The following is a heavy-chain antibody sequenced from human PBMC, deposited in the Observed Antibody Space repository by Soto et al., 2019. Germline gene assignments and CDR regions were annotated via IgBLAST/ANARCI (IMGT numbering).Heavy chain of an antibody. Sequence: GGSLRLSCAASGFTFSGYWMSWVRQAPGKGLEWVANIKQDGSEKYYVDSVKGRFTISRDNAKNSLYLQMNSLRAEDTAVYYCARGAARDRGYYYGMDVWGQGTTVTVSS. D-gene: IGHD6-6*01. CDR2: IKQDGSEK. V-gene: IGHV3-7*01. J-gene: IGHJ6*02. CDR3: ARGAARDRGYYYGMDV. CDR1: GFTFSGYW.